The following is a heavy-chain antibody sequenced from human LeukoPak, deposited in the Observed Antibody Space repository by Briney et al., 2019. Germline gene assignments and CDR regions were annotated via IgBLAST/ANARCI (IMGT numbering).Heavy chain of an antibody. Sequence: SEXLXXTCTVSGGSISSSSYYWGWIRQPPGTGPEWIGSIYYSGSTYDNPSLKSRVTISVDTSKNQFSLKLSSVTAADTAVYYCASSYSGSYYGFDYWGQGTLVTVSS. D-gene: IGHD1-26*01. CDR2: IYYSGST. V-gene: IGHV4-39*01. CDR3: ASSYSGSYYGFDY. J-gene: IGHJ4*02. CDR1: GGSISSSSYY.